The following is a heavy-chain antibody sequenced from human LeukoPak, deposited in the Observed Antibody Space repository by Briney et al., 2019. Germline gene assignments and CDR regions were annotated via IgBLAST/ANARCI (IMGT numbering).Heavy chain of an antibody. CDR1: GFTVSSNY. CDR2: IYRGGST. CDR3: ASHLSGVSVAAFDY. J-gene: IGHJ4*02. V-gene: IGHV3-53*01. Sequence: GSLRLSCAASGFTVSSNYMSWVRQAPGKGLEWVSVIYRGGSTYYADSVKGRFTISRDNSKNTLYLQMNSLRAEDTAVYYCASHLSGVSVAAFDYWGQGTLVTVSS. D-gene: IGHD6-19*01.